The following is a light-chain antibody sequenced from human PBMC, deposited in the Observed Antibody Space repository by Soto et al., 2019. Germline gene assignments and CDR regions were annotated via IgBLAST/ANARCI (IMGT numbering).Light chain of an antibody. CDR1: QGISRS. V-gene: IGKV1-5*03. CDR3: QQYDR. Sequence: DSQMPQSPSTLSASVGDRVTITCRASQGISRSLAWYQQKPGKAPKLLIYKVSTLESGVPSRFSGSVSATEFTLTISSLHPDDLATYYCQQYDRFGQGTKVEMK. J-gene: IGKJ1*01. CDR2: KVS.